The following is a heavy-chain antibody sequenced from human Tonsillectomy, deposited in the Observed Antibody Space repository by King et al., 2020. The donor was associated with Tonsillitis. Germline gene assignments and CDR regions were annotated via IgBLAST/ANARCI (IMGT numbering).Heavy chain of an antibody. CDR2: IHTEANGGTI. CDR3: TRRSSL. Sequence: VQLVESGGGLVKPGGSLRLSCAASGFTFSDAWMSWIRQAPGKGLEWVGRIHTEANGGTIDYAAPVKGRFTISRDDSKNTLYLQMNSLRPEDTAVYYCTRRSSLGGQGTLVTVSS. V-gene: IGHV3-15*01. D-gene: IGHD2-2*01. CDR1: GFTFSDAW. J-gene: IGHJ4*02.